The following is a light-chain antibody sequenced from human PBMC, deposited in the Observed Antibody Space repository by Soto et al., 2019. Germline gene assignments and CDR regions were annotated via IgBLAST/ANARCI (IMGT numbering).Light chain of an antibody. CDR3: QQLNSYPHT. J-gene: IGKJ2*01. V-gene: IGKV1-9*01. CDR2: AVS. Sequence: DIQLTQSPSFLSASVGDRVTITFRASQGISSYLAWYQQKPGKAPKLLIYAVSTLQSGVPSTFSGSGSGTEFSLTIGSLQPADFATYDYQQLNSYPHTFGQGTKLEIK. CDR1: QGISSY.